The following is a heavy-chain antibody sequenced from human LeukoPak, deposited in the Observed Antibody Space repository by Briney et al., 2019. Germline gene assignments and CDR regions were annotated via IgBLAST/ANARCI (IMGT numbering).Heavy chain of an antibody. V-gene: IGHV3-74*01. Sequence: PGGSLRLSCAASGFTFSSYWMHWVRQAPGKGLVWVSRIYSDGSRTDYADSVKGRFTISRDNAKNSLYLQMNSLRAEDTAVYYCARGRGTAMVNYFDYWGQGTLVTVSS. J-gene: IGHJ4*02. CDR1: GFTFSSYW. CDR3: ARGRGTAMVNYFDY. CDR2: IYSDGSRT. D-gene: IGHD5-18*01.